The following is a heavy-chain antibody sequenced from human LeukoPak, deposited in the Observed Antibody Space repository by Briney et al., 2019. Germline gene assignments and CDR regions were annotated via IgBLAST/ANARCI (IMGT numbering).Heavy chain of an antibody. CDR3: ARDIKWLGRYYYYGLDV. V-gene: IGHV3-30*04. CDR1: GFSFSSYT. CDR2: ISYDGTNE. D-gene: IGHD6-19*01. Sequence: PGGSLRLSCAGSGFSFSSYTMHWVRQAPGKGLEWVAIISYDGTNEYYADSVKGRFTISRDNSKNTLYLQNSLRAEDTAVYYCARDIKWLGRYYYYGLDVWGQGTTVTVSS. J-gene: IGHJ6*02.